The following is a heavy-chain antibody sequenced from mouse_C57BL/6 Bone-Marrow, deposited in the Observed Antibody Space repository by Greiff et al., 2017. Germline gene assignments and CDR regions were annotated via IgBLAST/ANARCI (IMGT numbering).Heavy chain of an antibody. D-gene: IGHD2-12*01. V-gene: IGHV1-53*01. CDR1: GYTFTSYW. CDR3: ATYYSPYYYAMDY. J-gene: IGHJ4*01. Sequence: VQLQQPGTELVKPGASVKLSCKASGYTFTSYWMHWVKQRPGQGLEWIGNINPSNGGTNYNEKFKSKDTLTVDKSSSTAYMQLSSLTSEDSAVYYCATYYSPYYYAMDYWGQGTSVTVSS. CDR2: INPSNGGT.